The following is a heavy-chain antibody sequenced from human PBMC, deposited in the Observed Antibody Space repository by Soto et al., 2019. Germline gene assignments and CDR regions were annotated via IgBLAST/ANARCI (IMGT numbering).Heavy chain of an antibody. Sequence: RASVKVSCKASGDTFTSYYMHWVRQAPGQGLEWMGIINPSGGSTSYAQKFQGRVTMTRDTSTSTVYMELSSLRSEDTAVYYCAGAMVNNYYFDYWGQGTLVTVS. CDR2: INPSGGST. D-gene: IGHD3-10*01. CDR1: GDTFTSYY. J-gene: IGHJ4*02. CDR3: AGAMVNNYYFDY. V-gene: IGHV1-46*01.